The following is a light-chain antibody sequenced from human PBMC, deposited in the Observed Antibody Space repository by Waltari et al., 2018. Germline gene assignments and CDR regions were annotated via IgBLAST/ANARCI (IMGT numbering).Light chain of an antibody. CDR1: QSVSSY. CDR3: QQRSNWPRT. CDR2: SAS. Sequence: EIVLTQSPATLSLSPGERANLSCRASQSVSSYLAWYQQMPGQAPRLLIHSASNRATGIPARFSGSGSGTDFTLTISSLEPEDFAVYYCQQRSNWPRTFGQGTKVEIK. J-gene: IGKJ1*01. V-gene: IGKV3-11*01.